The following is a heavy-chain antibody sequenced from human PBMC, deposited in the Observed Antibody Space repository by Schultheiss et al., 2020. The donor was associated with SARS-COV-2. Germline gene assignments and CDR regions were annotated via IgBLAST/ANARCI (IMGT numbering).Heavy chain of an antibody. CDR3: ARDRLLWFGEFKYYMDV. J-gene: IGHJ6*03. Sequence: SETLSLTCTVSGGSISSYYWGWIRQTPGKGLEWIGYIHHSGSTYYNPSLKSRVTISVDTSKNQFSLKLSSVTAADTAVYYCARDRLLWFGEFKYYMDVWGKGTTVTVSS. CDR1: GGSISSYY. V-gene: IGHV4-59*12. D-gene: IGHD3-10*01. CDR2: IHHSGST.